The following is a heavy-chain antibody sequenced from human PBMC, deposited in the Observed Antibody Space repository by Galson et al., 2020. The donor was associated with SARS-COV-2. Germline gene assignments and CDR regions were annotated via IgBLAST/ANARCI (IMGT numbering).Heavy chain of an antibody. J-gene: IGHJ4*02. CDR3: TTEEPYYDFWSGYYVGIFDY. Sequence: GESLKISCAASGFTFSNDWMSWVRQDQGKGLEWVGRIKSKTDGETTDYAAPVKGRFTISRDDSKNTLYLQMNSLKTEDTAVYYCTTEEPYYDFWSGYYVGIFDYWGQGTLVTVSS. CDR1: GFTFSNDW. D-gene: IGHD3-3*01. CDR2: IKSKTDGETT. V-gene: IGHV3-15*01.